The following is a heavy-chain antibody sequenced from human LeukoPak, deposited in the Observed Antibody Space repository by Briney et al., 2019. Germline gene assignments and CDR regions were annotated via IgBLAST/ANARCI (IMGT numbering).Heavy chain of an antibody. J-gene: IGHJ5*02. CDR2: IYHSGST. Sequence: PSETLSLTCTVSGYSISSGYYWGCIRQPPGKGLEWIGSIYHSGSTYYNPSLKSRVTISVDTSKNQFSLKLSSVTAADAAVYYCAKGGRTWFDPWGQGTLVTVSS. D-gene: IGHD1-26*01. CDR1: GYSISSGYY. V-gene: IGHV4-38-2*02. CDR3: AKGGRTWFDP.